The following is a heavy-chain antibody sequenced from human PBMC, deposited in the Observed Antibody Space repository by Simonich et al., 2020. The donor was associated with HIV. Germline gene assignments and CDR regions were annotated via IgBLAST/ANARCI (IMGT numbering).Heavy chain of an antibody. CDR2: SSVSGGST. Sequence: EVQLLESGGGLVQPGGSLRLSCAASGFTFSSYAMSWVRQAPGKGLEWVSGSSVSGGSTYYADSVKGRFTISRDNSKNTLYLQMNSLRAEDTAAYYCAKEHDSSYWYFDLWGRGTLVTVSS. CDR1: GFTFSSYA. V-gene: IGHV3-23*01. CDR3: AKEHDSSYWYFDL. J-gene: IGHJ2*01. D-gene: IGHD4-4*01.